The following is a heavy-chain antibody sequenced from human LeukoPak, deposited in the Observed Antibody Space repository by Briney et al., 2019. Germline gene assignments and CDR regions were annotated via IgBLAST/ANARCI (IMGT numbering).Heavy chain of an antibody. CDR1: GFTLSRNW. CDR3: ATAGGDGSRMGFDP. J-gene: IGHJ5*02. V-gene: IGHV3-74*01. CDR2: ISADGSVT. D-gene: IGHD2-15*01. Sequence: PGGSLRLSCADSGFTLSRNWMHWVRQTPGKGLVWVSCISADGSVTRYADSVKGRFTISRDNTKSTLYLQMHSLRAEDTAVYYCATAGGDGSRMGFDPWGQGTLVTVSS.